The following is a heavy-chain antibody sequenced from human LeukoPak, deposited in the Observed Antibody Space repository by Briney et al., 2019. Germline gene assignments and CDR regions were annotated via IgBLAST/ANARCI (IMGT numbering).Heavy chain of an antibody. CDR2: MNPNSGNT. Sequence: ASVKVSCKASGYTFTSYDINWVRQATGQGLEWMGWMNPNSGNTGYAQKFQGRVTMTRNTSISTAYMELRSLRSDDTAVYYCARGGFGDGYNYVDYWGQGTLVTVSS. J-gene: IGHJ4*02. V-gene: IGHV1-8*01. D-gene: IGHD5-24*01. CDR3: ARGGFGDGYNYVDY. CDR1: GYTFTSYD.